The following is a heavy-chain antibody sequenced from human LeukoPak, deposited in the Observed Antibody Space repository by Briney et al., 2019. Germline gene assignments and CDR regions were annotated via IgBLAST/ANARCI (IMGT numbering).Heavy chain of an antibody. J-gene: IGHJ4*02. V-gene: IGHV3-33*06. CDR2: IWYDGNEK. CDR3: AKSRGDRERWLHLDS. D-gene: IGHD5-24*01. Sequence: PGGSLRLSCAASGFIFTDFGMHWVRQAPGTGPEWVSAIWYDGNEKRYADSVKGRFTISRDNSRNMVYLQMTSLRAEDTGVYYCAKSRGDRERWLHLDSWGQGTLVTVSS. CDR1: GFIFTDFG.